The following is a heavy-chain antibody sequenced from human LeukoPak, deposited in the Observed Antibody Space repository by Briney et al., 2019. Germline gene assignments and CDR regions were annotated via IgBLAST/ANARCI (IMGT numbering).Heavy chain of an antibody. CDR1: GYSFTSYW. D-gene: IGHD1-26*01. V-gene: IGHV5-51*01. J-gene: IGHJ3*02. CDR2: IYPGDSDT. Sequence: GESLKVSCKGSGYSFTSYWIGWVRQMPGKGLEWRGIIYPGDSDTRYSPSFQGQVTISADKSISTAYLQWSSLKASDTAMYYCARRGSRELLRGAFDIWGQGTMVTVSS. CDR3: ARRGSRELLRGAFDI.